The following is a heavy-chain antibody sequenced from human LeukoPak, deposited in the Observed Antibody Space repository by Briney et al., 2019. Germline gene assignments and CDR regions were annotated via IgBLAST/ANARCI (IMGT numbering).Heavy chain of an antibody. J-gene: IGHJ4*02. CDR2: IRCSSSYI. CDR1: GFTFSAYS. CDR3: AQFFDN. Sequence: GVSLRLSCAASGFTFSAYSMNWLRQAPGKGLEGVSSIRCSSSYIYYADSVKGGFTISRDNAKNPLYLKMNTMRGEDTDIYYCAQFFDNWGQATLVTVSS. V-gene: IGHV3-21*01.